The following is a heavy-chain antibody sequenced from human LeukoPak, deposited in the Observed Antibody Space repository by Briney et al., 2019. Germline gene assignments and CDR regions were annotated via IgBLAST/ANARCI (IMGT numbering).Heavy chain of an antibody. D-gene: IGHD5-24*01. CDR1: GFSFSNYA. Sequence: GGSLRLSCAASGFSFSNYAMSWVRQAPGKGLDWVSAISGSGGSTYYADSVKGRFTISGDNSKNTLYLQMNSLRAEDTAVYYCAKARRDGYNFIPYYFDYWGQGTLVTVSS. V-gene: IGHV3-23*01. CDR2: ISGSGGST. CDR3: AKARRDGYNFIPYYFDY. J-gene: IGHJ4*02.